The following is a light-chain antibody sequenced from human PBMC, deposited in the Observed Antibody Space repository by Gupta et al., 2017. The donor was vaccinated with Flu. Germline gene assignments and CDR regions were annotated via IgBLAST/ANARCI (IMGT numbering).Light chain of an antibody. CDR1: RNDVGDYYY. CDR3: CSYAGGYAPHYV. J-gene: IGLJ1*01. CDR2: DVT. Sequence: QSALTQPRSVSGSPGPSVTISCTGTRNDVGDYYYVSWYQYHPAKAPKLLIHDVTKRPSGVPDRFSGSKSGNTASLTISGLQPDDEADYYCCSYAGGYAPHYVFGTGTKVTVL. V-gene: IGLV2-11*01.